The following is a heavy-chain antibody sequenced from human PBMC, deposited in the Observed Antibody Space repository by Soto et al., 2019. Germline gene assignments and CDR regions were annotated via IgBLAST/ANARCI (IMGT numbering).Heavy chain of an antibody. J-gene: IGHJ4*02. D-gene: IGHD2-2*01. CDR1: GFTFSSYA. CDR3: AKDEDMLVVSNYFDY. V-gene: IGHV3-23*01. CDR2: IGGSGGST. Sequence: GGSLRLSCAASGFTFSSYAMSWVRQAPGKGLEWVSAIGGSGGSTYYADSVKGRFTISRDNSKNTLYLQMNSLRAEDTAVYYCAKDEDMLVVSNYFDYWGQGTLVTVSS.